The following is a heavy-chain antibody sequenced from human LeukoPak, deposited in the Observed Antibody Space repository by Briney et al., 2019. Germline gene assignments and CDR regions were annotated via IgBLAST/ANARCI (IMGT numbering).Heavy chain of an antibody. CDR2: IYPGDSDS. V-gene: IGHV5-51*01. Sequence: GESLKISCKGSGYSFTTYWIGWVRQMPGKGLEWMGIIYPGDSDSRYSPSFQGRVTVSVDKSISTAYLEWSSLKASDTAMYYCARLGTGGACYSDYWGQGTLVTVSS. CDR3: ARLGTGGACYSDY. J-gene: IGHJ4*02. D-gene: IGHD2-8*02. CDR1: GYSFTTYW.